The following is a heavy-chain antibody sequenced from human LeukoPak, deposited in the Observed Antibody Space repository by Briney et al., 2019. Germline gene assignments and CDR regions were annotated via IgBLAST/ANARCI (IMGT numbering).Heavy chain of an antibody. J-gene: IGHJ4*02. CDR3: ARISKIALLGSRSFAY. V-gene: IGHV1-8*01. D-gene: IGHD3-10*02. Sequence: GASVKGSCKASGYTFTSYDINWVRQATGQGLEWMGWMNPNSGNTGYAQKFQGRVTMTRNTSISTAYMELSSLRSEDTAVYYCARISKIALLGSRSFAYWGQGTLVTVSS. CDR1: GYTFTSYD. CDR2: MNPNSGNT.